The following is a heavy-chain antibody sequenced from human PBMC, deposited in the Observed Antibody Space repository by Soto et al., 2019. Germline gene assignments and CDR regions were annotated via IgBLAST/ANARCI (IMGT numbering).Heavy chain of an antibody. J-gene: IGHJ4*02. CDR3: ARERTYCGGDCYRHFDY. CDR2: IWYDGSNK. D-gene: IGHD2-21*02. CDR1: GFTFSSSG. V-gene: IGHV3-33*01. Sequence: GGSLRLSCAASGFTFSSSGMHWVRQAPGKGLEWVAVIWYDGSNKYYADSVKGRFTISRDNSKNTLYLQMNSLRAEDTAVYYCARERTYCGGDCYRHFDYWGQGTLVTVSS.